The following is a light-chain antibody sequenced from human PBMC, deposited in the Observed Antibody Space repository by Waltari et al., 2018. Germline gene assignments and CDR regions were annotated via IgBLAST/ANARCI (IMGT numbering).Light chain of an antibody. Sequence: DIQMTQSPPPLSASVRDRVTITCRASQSLSTHLHWYQQRPGKAPTLLIYTTSTLQSGVPSRFSGSGSGTDFTLTISSLQPEDFATYVCQQSHSSPYTFGQGTKLEIK. V-gene: IGKV1-39*01. J-gene: IGKJ2*01. CDR3: QQSHSSPYT. CDR2: TTS. CDR1: QSLSTH.